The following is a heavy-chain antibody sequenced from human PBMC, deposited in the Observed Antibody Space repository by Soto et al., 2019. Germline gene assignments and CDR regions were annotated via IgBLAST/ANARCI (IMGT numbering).Heavy chain of an antibody. CDR1: GFTFSSYA. J-gene: IGHJ5*02. D-gene: IGHD3-9*01. CDR2: ISGSGGST. Sequence: PGGSLRLSCAASGFTFSSYAMSWVRQAPGKGLEWVSAISGSGGSTYYADSVKGRFTISRDNSKNTLYLQMNSLRAEDTAVYYCAKEAERALRYFDWTDWFDPWGQGTLVTVSS. V-gene: IGHV3-23*01. CDR3: AKEAERALRYFDWTDWFDP.